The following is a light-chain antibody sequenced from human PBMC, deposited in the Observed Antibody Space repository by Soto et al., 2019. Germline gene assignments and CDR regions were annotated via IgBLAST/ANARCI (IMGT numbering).Light chain of an antibody. CDR2: GAS. CDR3: QQYATSPT. J-gene: IGKJ4*01. Sequence: EIVLSQSPGTLSLSPGERATLSCRASQIVSSTYLAWYQQKPGQAPRLLIYGASSKATGIPARFSGSGSGTDFTLTISRLEPEDFAIYYCQQYATSPTFGGGTKVEIK. V-gene: IGKV3-20*01. CDR1: QIVSSTY.